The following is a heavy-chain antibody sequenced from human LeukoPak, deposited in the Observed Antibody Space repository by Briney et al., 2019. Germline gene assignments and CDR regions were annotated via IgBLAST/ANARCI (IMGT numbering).Heavy chain of an antibody. J-gene: IGHJ4*02. CDR3: ARGRRTIFGVVTPHFDY. CDR2: IHDSDNT. Sequence: SETLSLTCTVSGGSISSYYWSWIRQSPGKGLEWVGYIHDSDNTYYSPSLKSRVTISVDTSKNQFSLRVNSMTAADTAVYYCARGRRTIFGVVTPHFDYWGQGTLVTVSS. V-gene: IGHV4-59*01. D-gene: IGHD3-3*01. CDR1: GGSISSYY.